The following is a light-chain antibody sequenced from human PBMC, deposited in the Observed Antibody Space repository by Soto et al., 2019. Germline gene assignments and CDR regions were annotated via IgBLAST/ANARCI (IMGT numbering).Light chain of an antibody. J-gene: IGKJ2*01. CDR3: QQSYSLPYP. V-gene: IGKV1-39*01. CDR1: QSISSY. Sequence: DIQMTQSPSSLSASVGDRVTITCRASQSISSYLNWYQQKPGKAPKLLIYAASSLQSGVPSRFSGSGSGADFSLTISSLQPEDFATYYCQQSYSLPYPFGQGTKLEIK. CDR2: AAS.